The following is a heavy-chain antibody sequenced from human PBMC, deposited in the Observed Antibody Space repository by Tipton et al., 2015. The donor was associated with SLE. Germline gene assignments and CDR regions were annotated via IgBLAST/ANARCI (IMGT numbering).Heavy chain of an antibody. J-gene: IGHJ4*02. Sequence: TLSLTCDVNGGSFSGYYWSWIRQPAGKGLEWIGRMHISGTANYNPSLKSRVTMSFDTSKNLFSLKLTSVTATDTAVYYCARVSTEGLHFDQWGQGTLVTVSS. CDR1: GGSFSGYY. D-gene: IGHD4-17*01. CDR2: MHISGTA. CDR3: ARVSTEGLHFDQ. V-gene: IGHV4-59*10.